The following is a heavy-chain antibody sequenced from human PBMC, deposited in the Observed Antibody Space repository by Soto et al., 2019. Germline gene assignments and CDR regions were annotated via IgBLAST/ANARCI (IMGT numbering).Heavy chain of an antibody. CDR2: VYYGGAA. CDR1: GGSIDNSHCG. D-gene: IGHD2-15*01. J-gene: IGHJ4*02. Sequence: SETLSLTCAVSGGSIDNSHCGWVWVRQPPGKGLQFLGSVYYGGAASSSPSLKSRSSVSVDTRKNQRSLRVNSVTAADPAVYYCLRVVEAAARHTYSDSWGPGIMVTVSS. V-gene: IGHV4-39*01. CDR3: LRVVEAAARHTYSDS.